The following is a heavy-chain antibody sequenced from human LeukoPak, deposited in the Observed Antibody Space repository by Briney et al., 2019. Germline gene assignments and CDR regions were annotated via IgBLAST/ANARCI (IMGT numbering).Heavy chain of an antibody. CDR3: ARDDLIAVAGTYYYYGMDV. CDR1: GFTSGCNL. CDR2: IKQDGSEK. Sequence: PSWSVRLTCAARGFTSGCNLMSGLRQAAGRGLKWVANIKQDGSEKYYVDSVRGRFTISRDNAKNSLYLQMNSLRAEDTAVYYCARDDLIAVAGTYYYYGMDVWGQGTTVTVSS. V-gene: IGHV3-7*01. J-gene: IGHJ6*02. D-gene: IGHD6-19*01.